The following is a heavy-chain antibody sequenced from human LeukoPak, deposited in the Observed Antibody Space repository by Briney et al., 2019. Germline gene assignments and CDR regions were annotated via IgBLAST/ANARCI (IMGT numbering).Heavy chain of an antibody. D-gene: IGHD2-15*01. CDR1: GFTFSDHA. J-gene: IGHJ3*02. CDR2: ISGGSTST. Sequence: GGSLRLSCVASGFTFSDHAVSWLRQAPGRGLEWVSAISGGSTSTYYADSVKGRFTISRDNSKNTLYLQMNSLRAEDTAVYYCAKEGGYCSGGSCFRAFDIWGQGTMVTVSS. CDR3: AKEGGYCSGGSCFRAFDI. V-gene: IGHV3-23*01.